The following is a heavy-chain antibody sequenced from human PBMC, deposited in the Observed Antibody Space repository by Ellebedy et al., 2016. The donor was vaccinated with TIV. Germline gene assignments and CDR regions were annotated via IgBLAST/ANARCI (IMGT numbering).Heavy chain of an antibody. J-gene: IGHJ4*02. CDR2: SYYSGST. Sequence: MPSETLSLTCTVSGGSISSSSYYWGWIRQPPGKGLEWIGSSYYSGSTYYNPSLNSRVTISVDMSKNQFSLTLSSVTAADTAVYYCQKREARGYDIWSGYEYWGQGTLVTVSS. CDR3: QKREARGYDIWSGYEY. D-gene: IGHD3-3*01. V-gene: IGHV4-39*01. CDR1: GGSISSSSYY.